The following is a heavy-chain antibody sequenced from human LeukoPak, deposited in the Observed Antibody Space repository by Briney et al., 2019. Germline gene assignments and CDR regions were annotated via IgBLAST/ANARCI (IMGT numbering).Heavy chain of an antibody. V-gene: IGHV1-69*13. CDR3: ARDRSKFVMATFDY. CDR2: IIPIFGTA. D-gene: IGHD5-24*01. J-gene: IGHJ4*02. Sequence: GASVKVSCKASGYTFTSYGINWVRQAPGQGLEWMGGIIPIFGTANYAQKFQGRVTITADESTSTAYMELSSLRSEDTAVYYCARDRSKFVMATFDYWGQGTLVTVSS. CDR1: GYTFTSYG.